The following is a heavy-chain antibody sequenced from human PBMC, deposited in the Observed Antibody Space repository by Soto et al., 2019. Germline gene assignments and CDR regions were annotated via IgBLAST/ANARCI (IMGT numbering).Heavy chain of an antibody. Sequence: SQTLSLTXTVSGGSISSSSYYWGWIRQPPGKGLEWIGSMYYSGSTYYNPSLKSRVTRSVDTSKNQLSLKLCSVTAADTAVYYCARPLSRVGAPTGWFDSWGQGTLVTVSS. CDR2: MYYSGST. CDR1: GGSISSSSYY. J-gene: IGHJ5*01. V-gene: IGHV4-39*01. D-gene: IGHD1-26*01. CDR3: ARPLSRVGAPTGWFDS.